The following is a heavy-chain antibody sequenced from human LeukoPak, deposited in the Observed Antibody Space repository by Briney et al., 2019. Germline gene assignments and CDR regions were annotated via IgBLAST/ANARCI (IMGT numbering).Heavy chain of an antibody. Sequence: PGGSLRLSCAASEFTVSTNYMSWVRQAPGKGLEWVSLIYGGASNTYYPDSVKGRFTISRDNSKNTLYLQMNNLRAEDTAIYYCARPHSGSYSWAFDIWGQGTMVTVSS. CDR3: ARPHSGSYSWAFDI. V-gene: IGHV3-53*01. J-gene: IGHJ3*02. CDR2: IYGGASNT. CDR1: EFTVSTNY. D-gene: IGHD1-26*01.